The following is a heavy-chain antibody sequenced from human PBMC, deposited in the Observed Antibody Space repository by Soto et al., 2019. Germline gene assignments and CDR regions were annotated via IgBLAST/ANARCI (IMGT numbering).Heavy chain of an antibody. CDR3: AREGGYVDY. J-gene: IGHJ4*02. V-gene: IGHV4-39*02. CDR1: GGPIRSSSHY. CDR2: IDESGDS. Sequence: PSETLSLTCTVSGGPIRSSSHYWGWIRQSPGTGLEWIGSIDESGDSYYNPSLKSRVTISVDTSKNQFSLKLICVTGADSAIYYCAREGGYVDYWGQGTLVTVSS. D-gene: IGHD1-1*01.